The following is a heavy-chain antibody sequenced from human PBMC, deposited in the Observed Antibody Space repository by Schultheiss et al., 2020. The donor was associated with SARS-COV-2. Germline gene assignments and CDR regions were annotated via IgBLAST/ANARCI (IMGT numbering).Heavy chain of an antibody. CDR2: IYYSGST. CDR3: ARGDSSWGFDY. D-gene: IGHD3-22*01. CDR1: GGSISSYY. J-gene: IGHJ4*02. Sequence: SETLSLTCTVSGGSISSYYWSWIRQHPGKGLEWIGYIYYSGSTYYNPSLKSRVTISVDTSKNQFSLKLSSVTAADTAVYYCARGDSSWGFDYWGQGTLVTVSS. V-gene: IGHV4-59*08.